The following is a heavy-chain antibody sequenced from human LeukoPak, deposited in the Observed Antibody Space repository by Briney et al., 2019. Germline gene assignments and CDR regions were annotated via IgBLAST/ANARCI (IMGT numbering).Heavy chain of an antibody. D-gene: IGHD6-6*01. J-gene: IGHJ6*02. Sequence: AGRSLRLSCAASGFTFSSYGMHWVRQAPGKGLEWVAVIWSEGNNKYYADSVKGRFTISRDNSKNTLYLQMNSLRDEDTAVYYCARERRGVYSSSSGYHYYGMDVWGQGTTVTVSS. CDR3: ARERRGVYSSSSGYHYYGMDV. V-gene: IGHV3-33*01. CDR1: GFTFSSYG. CDR2: IWSEGNNK.